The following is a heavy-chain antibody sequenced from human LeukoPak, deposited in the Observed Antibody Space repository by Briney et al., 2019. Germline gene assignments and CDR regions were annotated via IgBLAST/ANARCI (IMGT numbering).Heavy chain of an antibody. CDR2: INEEGSQK. V-gene: IGHV3-7*03. CDR1: GFTFSDYW. J-gene: IGHJ4*02. Sequence: GGSLRLSCAASGFTFSDYWMTWVRQAPGKGLEWVANINEEGSQKYYVDPVKGRFTLSRDNSKNTLYLQMNSLRAEDTAVYYCAKRAAYYFDSWGQGTLVTVSS. CDR3: AKRAAYYFDS.